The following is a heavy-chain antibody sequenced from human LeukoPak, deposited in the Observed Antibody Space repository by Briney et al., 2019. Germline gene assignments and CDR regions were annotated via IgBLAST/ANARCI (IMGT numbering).Heavy chain of an antibody. D-gene: IGHD2-21*02. CDR1: GYTFTSYD. CDR2: MNPNSGNT. J-gene: IGHJ4*02. Sequence: ASVKVSCKASGYTFTSYDINWVRQATGQGLEWMGWMNPNSGNTGYAQKFQGRVTMTRNTSISTAYMELSSLRSEDTAVYYCARGPGAYCGGDCYLGFWGQGTLVTVSS. V-gene: IGHV1-8*01. CDR3: ARGPGAYCGGDCYLGF.